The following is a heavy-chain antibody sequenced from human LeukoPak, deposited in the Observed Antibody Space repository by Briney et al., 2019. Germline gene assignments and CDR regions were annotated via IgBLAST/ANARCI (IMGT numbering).Heavy chain of an antibody. D-gene: IGHD3-16*02. V-gene: IGHV3-23*01. CDR3: AKDYGQTGDMITFGGVIVIPFDY. CDR2: ISGSGGST. Sequence: GGSLRLSCAASGFTFSSYAMSWVRQAPGKGLEWVSAISGSGGSTYYADSVKGRFTISRDNSKNTLYLQMNSLRAEDTAVYYCAKDYGQTGDMITFGGVIVIPFDYWGQGTLVTVSS. CDR1: GFTFSSYA. J-gene: IGHJ4*02.